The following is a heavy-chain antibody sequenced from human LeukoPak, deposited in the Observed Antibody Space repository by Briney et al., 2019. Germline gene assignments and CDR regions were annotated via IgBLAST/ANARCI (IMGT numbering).Heavy chain of an antibody. J-gene: IGHJ5*02. CDR1: GYTFTDYY. D-gene: IGHD3-22*01. CDR2: INPNSGGT. V-gene: IGHV1-2*02. CDR3: ARLTEYYDSSGYYYCWFDP. Sequence: GASVKVSCKASGYTFTDYYMHWARQAPGQGLEWMGWINPNSGGTNYAQKFQGRVTMTRDTSISTAYMELSRLRSDDTAVYYCARLTEYYDSSGYYYCWFDPWGQGTLVTVSS.